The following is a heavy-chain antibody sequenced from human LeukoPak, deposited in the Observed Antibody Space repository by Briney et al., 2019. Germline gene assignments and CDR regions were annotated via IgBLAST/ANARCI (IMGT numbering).Heavy chain of an antibody. Sequence: SETLSLTCTVSGGSISNNNYYWTWIRQPAGKGLEWIGRLNPSETTNYNSSLESRVTISADTSENQFSLKLSSVTAADTAVYYCARGRPYGDYFDYWGQGALVTVSS. V-gene: IGHV4-61*02. CDR2: LNPSETT. CDR3: ARGRPYGDYFDY. D-gene: IGHD4-17*01. CDR1: GGSISNNNYY. J-gene: IGHJ4*02.